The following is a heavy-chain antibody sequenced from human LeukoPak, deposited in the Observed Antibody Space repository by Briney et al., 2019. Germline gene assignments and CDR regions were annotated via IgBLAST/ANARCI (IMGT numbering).Heavy chain of an antibody. CDR2: INPDGRDT. D-gene: IGHD2-21*02. CDR1: GFTFNRCW. CDR3: TSWGDTTAEYFQR. Sequence: GGSLRLSCDVSGFTFNRCWMNWVRQAPGKGLEWVAHINPDGRDTYYVDSVKGRFTISRDNAQNSMYLQMNSLRVEDTAVYYCTSWGDTTAEYFQRWGQGTLVTVSS. J-gene: IGHJ1*01. V-gene: IGHV3-7*01.